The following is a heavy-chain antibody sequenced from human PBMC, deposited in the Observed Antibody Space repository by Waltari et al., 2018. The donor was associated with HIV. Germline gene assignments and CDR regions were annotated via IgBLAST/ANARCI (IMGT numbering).Heavy chain of an antibody. D-gene: IGHD2-15*01. J-gene: IGHJ6*02. CDR1: GFTVNNNY. CDR2: RHSDGTK. CDR3: AKEILELPNHYYGLDV. V-gene: IGHV3-53*01. Sequence: ELQLAESGGDMVQPGGSLRLSCVASGFTVNNNYMNWVRQAPGKGLEWVAIRHSDGTKSYAESVRGRFTISRDTPKNTLYLHMTTLGVEDTAVYFCAKEILELPNHYYGLDVWGQGTTVIVSS.